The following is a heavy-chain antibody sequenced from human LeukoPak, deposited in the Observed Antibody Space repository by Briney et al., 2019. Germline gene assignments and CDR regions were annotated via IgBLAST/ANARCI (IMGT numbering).Heavy chain of an antibody. CDR3: ARAQNRIAAAGTFGY. CDR2: ISSSGSTI. V-gene: IGHV3-48*03. J-gene: IGHJ4*02. D-gene: IGHD6-13*01. Sequence: GGSLRLSCAASGFTVGTKYMNWVRQAPGKGLEWVSYISSSGSTIYYADSVKGRFTISRDNAKNSLYLQMNSLRAEDTAVYYCARAQNRIAAAGTFGYWGQGTLVTVSS. CDR1: GFTVGTKY.